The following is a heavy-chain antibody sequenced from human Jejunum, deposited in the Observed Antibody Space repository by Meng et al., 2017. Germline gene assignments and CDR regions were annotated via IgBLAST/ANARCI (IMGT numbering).Heavy chain of an antibody. CDR2: IKTDASET. J-gene: IGHJ4*02. V-gene: IGHV3-7*01. CDR3: ARNYFRSLDY. D-gene: IGHD3-10*01. Sequence: GESLKISCAASGFTLSRYWMHWVRQTPGKGLEWVSNIKTDASETYYADSVKGRFTISRDNANNLLYLQMNSLRADDAAIYYCARNYFRSLDYWGQGTLVTVSS. CDR1: GFTLSRYW.